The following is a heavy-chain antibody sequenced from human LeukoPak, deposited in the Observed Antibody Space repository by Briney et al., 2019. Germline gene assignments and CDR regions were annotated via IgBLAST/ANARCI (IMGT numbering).Heavy chain of an antibody. CDR1: GFTVSSNY. CDR3: ARLGSYGYVDY. V-gene: IGHV3-53*04. Sequence: PGGSLRLTCAASGFTVSSNYMSWVRQAPGKGLEWVSVIYSGGSTYYADSVKGRFTISRHNSKNTLYLQMNSLRAEDTAVYYCARLGSYGYVDYWGQGTLVTVSS. J-gene: IGHJ4*02. CDR2: IYSGGST. D-gene: IGHD5-18*01.